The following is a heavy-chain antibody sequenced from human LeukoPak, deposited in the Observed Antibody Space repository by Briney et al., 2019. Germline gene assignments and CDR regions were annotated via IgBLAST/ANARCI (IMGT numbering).Heavy chain of an antibody. CDR3: ARDRGASSWSNDAFDI. V-gene: IGHV4-59*01. J-gene: IGHJ3*02. CDR2: IYYSGST. CDR1: GVSISTYY. D-gene: IGHD6-13*01. Sequence: AETLSLACSVSGVSISTYYWNWIRQPPGKGLEWIGHIYYSGSTNSNPSLKSRVSMSVDTSKNQFSLNLSSVTAADTAIYYCARDRGASSWSNDAFDIWGQGTTVTVSS.